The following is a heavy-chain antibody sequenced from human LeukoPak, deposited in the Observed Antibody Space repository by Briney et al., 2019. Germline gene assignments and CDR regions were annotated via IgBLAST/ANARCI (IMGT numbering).Heavy chain of an antibody. V-gene: IGHV3-7*01. D-gene: IGHD3-3*01. CDR3: ARDRSTDFWSGYYTNYFDC. Sequence: GGSLRLSCATSGFTFSNYWMTWVRQAPGKGLEWVATIKQDGSEKYSVDSVKGRFTISRDNAKNSLYLQLNSLRAEDTAVYYCARDRSTDFWSGYYTNYFDCWGQGTLVTVSS. J-gene: IGHJ4*02. CDR2: IKQDGSEK. CDR1: GFTFSNYW.